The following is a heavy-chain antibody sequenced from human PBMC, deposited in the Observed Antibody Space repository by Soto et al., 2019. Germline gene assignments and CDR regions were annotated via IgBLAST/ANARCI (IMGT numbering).Heavy chain of an antibody. CDR2: INPSGYSA. CDR1: GYTFTTHY. D-gene: IGHD3-10*01. J-gene: IGHJ4*02. V-gene: IGHV1-46*01. CDR3: ARDRFYGSGTYNYFDY. Sequence: ASVKVSCKASGYTFTTHYMHWVRQAPGQEFEWMGIINPSGYSANYAQKFQGRVTMTTDMRTSIVYMELSSLSSEDTAVYYCARDRFYGSGTYNYFDYWGQGTLVTASS.